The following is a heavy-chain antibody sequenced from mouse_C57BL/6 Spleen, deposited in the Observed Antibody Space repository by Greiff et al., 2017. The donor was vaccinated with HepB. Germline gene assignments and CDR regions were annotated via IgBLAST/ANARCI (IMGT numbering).Heavy chain of an antibody. J-gene: IGHJ1*03. V-gene: IGHV1-26*01. CDR2: INPNNGGT. Sequence: VQLQQSGPELVKPGASVKISCKASGYTFTDYYMNWVKQSHGKSLEWIGDINPNNGGTSYNQKFKGKATLTVDKSSSTAYMELRSLTSEDSAVYYCARGAISYWYFDVWGTGTTVTVSS. CDR3: ARGAISYWYFDV. CDR1: GYTFTDYY.